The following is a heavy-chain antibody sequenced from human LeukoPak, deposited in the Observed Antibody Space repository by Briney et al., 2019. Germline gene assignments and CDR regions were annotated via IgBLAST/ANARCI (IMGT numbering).Heavy chain of an antibody. Sequence: GRSLRLSCAASGFTFSSYAMHWVRQAPGKGLEWVAVISYDGSNKYYADSVKGRFTISRDNAKNTLYLQMNGLRAEDTAVYYCSRSAYYDGSGNYYDYWGQGTLVTVSS. CDR3: SRSAYYDGSGNYYDY. D-gene: IGHD3-22*01. CDR2: ISYDGSNK. V-gene: IGHV3-30-3*01. CDR1: GFTFSSYA. J-gene: IGHJ4*02.